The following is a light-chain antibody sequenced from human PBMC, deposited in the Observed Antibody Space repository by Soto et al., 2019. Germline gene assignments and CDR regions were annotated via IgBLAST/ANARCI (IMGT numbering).Light chain of an antibody. CDR2: GAS. CDR3: HQYGRT. V-gene: IGKV3-20*01. J-gene: IGKJ1*01. CDR1: ESVSGIY. Sequence: VLTQSPGTPSLSPGDRATLSCRASESVSGIYIAWYQQKPGQSPRLVVYGASNRATGIPDRFSGSGSGTDFTLTISRLEPEDFAVYYCHQYGRTFGQGTKVDIK.